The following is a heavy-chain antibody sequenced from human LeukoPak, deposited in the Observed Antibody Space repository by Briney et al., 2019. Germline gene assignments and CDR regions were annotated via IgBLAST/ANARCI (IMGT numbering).Heavy chain of an antibody. J-gene: IGHJ3*02. CDR2: INPSGGST. D-gene: IGHD2-21*02. CDR1: GYTFTSYY. V-gene: IGHV1-46*01. CDR3: ARGGAYCGGDCYQDAFDI. Sequence: ASVKVSCKASGYTFTSYYMRWVRQAPGQGLEWMGIINPSGGSTSYAQKFQGRVTMTRDTSTSTAYMELSSLRSEDTAVYYCARGGAYCGGDCYQDAFDIWGQGTMVTGSS.